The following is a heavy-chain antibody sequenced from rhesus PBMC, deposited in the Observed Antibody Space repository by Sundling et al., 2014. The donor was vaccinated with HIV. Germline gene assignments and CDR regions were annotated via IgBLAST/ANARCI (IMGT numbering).Heavy chain of an antibody. V-gene: IGHV3-67*01. J-gene: IGHJ6*01. CDR3: ARDPYTGTVTRGLDS. D-gene: IGHD4-23*01. CDR2: ISWDGDST. Sequence: EVQLVESGGGVVQPGGSLRLSCAASGFSFDDHAMHWVRQAPGKGLEWVSGISWDGDSTYYGDSVKGRFTISRDNAKNSLYLQMDSLRGEDTALYYCARDPYTGTVTRGLDSWGQGVVVTVSS. CDR1: GFSFDDHA.